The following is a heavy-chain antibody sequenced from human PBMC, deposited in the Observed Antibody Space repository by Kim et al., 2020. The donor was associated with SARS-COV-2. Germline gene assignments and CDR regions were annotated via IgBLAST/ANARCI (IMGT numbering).Heavy chain of an antibody. Sequence: GGSLRLSCAASGFTFSSYGMSWVRQAPGKGLEWVANIKQDGSEKYYVDSVKGRFTISRDNTKNSLYLQMNSLRAEDTAVYYCARELWDVVLPAAKHYYY. CDR2: IKQDGSEK. V-gene: IGHV3-7*01. CDR1: GFTFSSYG. CDR3: ARELWDVVLPAAKHYYY. D-gene: IGHD2-2*01. J-gene: IGHJ6*03.